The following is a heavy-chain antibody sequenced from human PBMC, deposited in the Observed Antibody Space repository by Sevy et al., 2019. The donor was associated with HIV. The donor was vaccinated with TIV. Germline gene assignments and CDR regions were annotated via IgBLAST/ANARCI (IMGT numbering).Heavy chain of an antibody. V-gene: IGHV3-53*01. CDR1: GFTVSSNY. CDR2: IYSGGST. Sequence: GGSLRLSCAASGFTVSSNYMSWVRQAPGKGLEWVSVIYSGGSTYYADSVKGRFTISRDNSKNTLYLQMNSLRAEDTAVYYCASFGPITMIVVAICYYYYMDVWGKGTTVTVSS. CDR3: ASFGPITMIVVAICYYYYMDV. J-gene: IGHJ6*03. D-gene: IGHD3-22*01.